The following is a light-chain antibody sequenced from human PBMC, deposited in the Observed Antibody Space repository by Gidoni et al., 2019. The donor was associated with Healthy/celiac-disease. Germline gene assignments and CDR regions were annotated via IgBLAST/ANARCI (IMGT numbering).Light chain of an antibody. V-gene: IGKV3-20*01. CDR2: GAS. CDR1: QSVSSTY. J-gene: IGKJ2*01. Sequence: EIVLTQSPGTLSLSPGERATLSCRASQSVSSTYLAWYQQKPGQATRLLIYGASSMSTGIPYRFSGSGSGTDFTLTISRLEPEDFAVYYCQQYGSSQYTFGQGTKLEIQ. CDR3: QQYGSSQYT.